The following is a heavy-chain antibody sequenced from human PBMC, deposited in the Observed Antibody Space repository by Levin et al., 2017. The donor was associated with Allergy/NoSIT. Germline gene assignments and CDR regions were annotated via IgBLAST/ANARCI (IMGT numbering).Heavy chain of an antibody. D-gene: IGHD5-18*01. V-gene: IGHV3-74*01. Sequence: GESLKISCAASGFTFSNYWMHWVRQIPRKGLVWVARFNSDGGSSYYADFVKGRFTVPRDNSKNTPYFQMNSLRGEDTAIDYCARDVSGLWLLAGWFVGWGQGPLVTVAS. CDR2: FNSDGGSS. CDR3: ARDVSGLWLLAGWFVG. J-gene: IGHJ5*02. CDR1: GFTFSNYW.